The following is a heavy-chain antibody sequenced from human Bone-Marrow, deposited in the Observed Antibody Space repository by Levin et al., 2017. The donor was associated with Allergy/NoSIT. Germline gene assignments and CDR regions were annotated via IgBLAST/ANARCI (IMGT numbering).Heavy chain of an antibody. CDR1: GFTFANYA. Sequence: GGSLRLSCVASGFTFANYAISWVRHVPGKGLEWVSAITANFRPGYADSVKGRFTISRDNSRNTVYLQMAGLRAEDSAVYYCIKERSVAPNYFDPWGHGTLVTVSA. CDR2: ITANFRP. CDR3: IKERSVAPNYFDP. V-gene: IGHV3-23*01. D-gene: IGHD1-7*01. J-gene: IGHJ5*02.